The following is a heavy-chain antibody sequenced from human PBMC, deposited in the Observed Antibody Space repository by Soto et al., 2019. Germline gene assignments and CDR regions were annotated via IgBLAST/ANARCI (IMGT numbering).Heavy chain of an antibody. D-gene: IGHD6-6*01. V-gene: IGHV3-23*01. CDR3: AKDPSSRSSLRLYYFDY. CDR2: ISGSGGST. Sequence: GGSLRLSCAASGFTFSSYAMSWVRQAPGKGLEWVSAISGSGGSTYYADSVKGRFTISRDNSKNKLYLQMNSLRAEDTAVYYCAKDPSSRSSLRLYYFDYWGQGTLVTVSS. J-gene: IGHJ4*02. CDR1: GFTFSSYA.